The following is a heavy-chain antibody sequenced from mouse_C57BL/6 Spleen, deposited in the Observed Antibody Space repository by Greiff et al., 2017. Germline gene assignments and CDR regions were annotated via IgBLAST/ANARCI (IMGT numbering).Heavy chain of an antibody. V-gene: IGHV1-55*01. CDR3: AREDYGSSLMDY. CDR1: GYTFTSYW. Sequence: QVQLQQPGAELVKPGASVKMSCKASGYTFTSYWITWVKQRPGQGLEWIGDIYPGSGSTNYNEKFKSKATLTVDTSSSTAYMPLSSLTSEDAAVYYCAREDYGSSLMDYWGQGTSVTVSS. J-gene: IGHJ4*01. D-gene: IGHD1-1*01. CDR2: IYPGSGST.